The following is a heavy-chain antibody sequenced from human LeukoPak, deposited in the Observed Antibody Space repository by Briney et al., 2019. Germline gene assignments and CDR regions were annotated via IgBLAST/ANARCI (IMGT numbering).Heavy chain of an antibody. Sequence: ASVKVSCKASGYTFTSYYMHWVRQAPGQGLEWMGIINPSGGSTSYAQKFQGRVTMTRDTSTSTVYMELSSLRSEDTAVYYCARDPVYYDSSGYLAYWGQGTLVTVSS. CDR1: GYTFTSYY. V-gene: IGHV1-46*01. J-gene: IGHJ4*02. D-gene: IGHD3-22*01. CDR3: ARDPVYYDSSGYLAY. CDR2: INPSGGST.